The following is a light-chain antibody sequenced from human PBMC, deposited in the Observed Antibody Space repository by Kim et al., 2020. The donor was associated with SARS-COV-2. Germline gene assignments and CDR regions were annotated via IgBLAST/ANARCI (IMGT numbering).Light chain of an antibody. CDR2: EDT. CDR1: KLGDKY. J-gene: IGLJ3*02. Sequence: SYELTQPPSVSVSPGQTASITCSGDKLGDKYACWYQQKPGQSPVMVIYEDTKRPSGIPERFSGSNSGNTATLTISGTQATDEADYFCQAWDSSIVVFGGGTQLTV. CDR3: QAWDSSIVV. V-gene: IGLV3-1*01.